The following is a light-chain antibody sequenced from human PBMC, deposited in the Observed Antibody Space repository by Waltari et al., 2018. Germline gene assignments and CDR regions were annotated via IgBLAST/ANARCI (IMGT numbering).Light chain of an antibody. CDR2: DAS. V-gene: IGKV3-20*01. CDR3: QQYGGSPLYT. CDR1: QRVGNNY. J-gene: IGKJ2*01. Sequence: EIVLTQSPGTLSLSPGERATLSCRASQRVGNNYLTWYQQKPGQAPRLLIYDASTRASGIPDRFSGSGSGTDFTLTISRLEPGDLAVYYCQQYGGSPLYTFGQGTKLEIK.